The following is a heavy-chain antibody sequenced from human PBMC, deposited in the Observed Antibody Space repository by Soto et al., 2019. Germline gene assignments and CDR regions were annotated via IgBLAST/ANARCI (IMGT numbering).Heavy chain of an antibody. D-gene: IGHD6-19*01. Sequence: QVPLVESGGGVVQPGRSLRLSCAASGFTFSSYGMHWVRQAPGKGLEWVAVIWYDGSNKYYADSVKGRFTISRDNSKNTLYLQMNSLRAEDTAVYYCARDDVAVAKYYFDYWGQGTLVTVSS. V-gene: IGHV3-33*01. CDR2: IWYDGSNK. J-gene: IGHJ4*02. CDR3: ARDDVAVAKYYFDY. CDR1: GFTFSSYG.